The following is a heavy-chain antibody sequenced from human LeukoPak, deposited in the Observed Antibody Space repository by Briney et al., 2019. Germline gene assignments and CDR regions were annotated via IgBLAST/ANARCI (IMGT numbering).Heavy chain of an antibody. CDR3: AKRGLAAALFR. CDR1: GFIFRHYA. CDR2: ISGSGDNT. D-gene: IGHD6-13*01. Sequence: GWSLRLSCAASGFIFRHYAMSWVRQAPGKGLEWVSAISGSGDNTYYADSVKGRFTISRDNSKNTLYLQMNRLRAEDTAVYYCAKRGLAAALFRWGQGTLVTVSS. J-gene: IGHJ4*02. V-gene: IGHV3-23*01.